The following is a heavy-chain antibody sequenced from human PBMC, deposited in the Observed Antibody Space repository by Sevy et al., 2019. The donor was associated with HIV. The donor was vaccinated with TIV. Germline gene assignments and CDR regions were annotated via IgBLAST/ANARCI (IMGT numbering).Heavy chain of an antibody. J-gene: IGHJ5*02. V-gene: IGHV3-30-3*01. CDR1: GFTFSSYA. CDR2: ISYDGSNK. Sequence: GGSLRLSCAASGFTFSSYAMHWVRQAPGKGLEWVAVISYDGSNKYYADSVKGRFTISRDNSKNTLYLQVKSLRTEDTAVYYCARDQHDYAGNLRPGWFDPWGQGTLVTVSS. D-gene: IGHD4-17*01. CDR3: ARDQHDYAGNLRPGWFDP.